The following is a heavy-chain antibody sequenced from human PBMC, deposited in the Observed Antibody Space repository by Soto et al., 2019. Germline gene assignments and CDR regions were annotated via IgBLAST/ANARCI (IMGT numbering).Heavy chain of an antibody. CDR3: ARGGKEYQLLFYYYYMDV. V-gene: IGHV1-8*01. CDR1: GYTFTSYD. J-gene: IGHJ6*03. CDR2: MNPNSGNT. Sequence: ASVKVSCKASGYTFTSYDINWVRQATGQGHEWMRWMNPNSGNTGYAQKFQGRVTMTRNTSISTAYMELSSLRSEDTAVYYCARGGKEYQLLFYYYYMDVWGKGTKVTVSS. D-gene: IGHD2-2*01.